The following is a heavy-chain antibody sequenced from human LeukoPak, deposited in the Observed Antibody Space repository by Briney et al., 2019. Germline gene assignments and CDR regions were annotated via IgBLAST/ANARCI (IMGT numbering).Heavy chain of an antibody. V-gene: IGHV3-23*01. CDR3: ANVYASGWANYFDY. J-gene: IGHJ4*02. Sequence: GGSLRLSCAASGFPFSSYAMSWVRQAPGKGLEWVSAISDSGSNTYYADSAKGRFTISRDNSKNTLYLQMNSLRAEDTAVYYCANVYASGWANYFDYWGQGTLVTVSS. D-gene: IGHD6-19*01. CDR1: GFPFSSYA. CDR2: ISDSGSNT.